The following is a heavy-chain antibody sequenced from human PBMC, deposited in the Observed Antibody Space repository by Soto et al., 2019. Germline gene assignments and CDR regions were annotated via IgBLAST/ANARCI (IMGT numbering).Heavy chain of an antibody. CDR1: GGSISSYY. CDR3: ARWRIAAGTDSVDY. J-gene: IGHJ4*02. Sequence: SETLSLTCTVSGGSISSYYWSWIRQPPGKGLEWIGYIYYSGSTNYNPSLKSRVTISVDTSKNQFSLKLSSVTAADTAVYYCARWRIAAGTDSVDYWGQGTLVTVSS. CDR2: IYYSGST. D-gene: IGHD6-13*01. V-gene: IGHV4-59*08.